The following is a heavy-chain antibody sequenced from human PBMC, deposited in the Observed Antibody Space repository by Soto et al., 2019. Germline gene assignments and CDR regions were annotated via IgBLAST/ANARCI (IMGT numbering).Heavy chain of an antibody. J-gene: IGHJ6*03. CDR3: ARGLRTSSSPPLYYYYYYMDV. V-gene: IGHV1-69*02. D-gene: IGHD6-6*01. CDR2: IIPILGIA. CDR1: GGTFSSYT. Sequence: QVQLVQSGAEVKKPGSSVKVSCKASGGTFSSYTISWVRQAPGQGLEWMGRIIPILGIANYAQKFQGRVTITADKSTSTAYMELSSLRSEDTAVYYCARGLRTSSSPPLYYYYYYMDVWGKGTPVTVSS.